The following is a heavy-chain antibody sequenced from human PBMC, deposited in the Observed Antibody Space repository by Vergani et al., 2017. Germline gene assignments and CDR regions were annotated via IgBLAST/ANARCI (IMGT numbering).Heavy chain of an antibody. J-gene: IGHJ6*03. CDR3: ARGMYSSSSGRYYYYYMDV. V-gene: IGHV4-4*07. D-gene: IGHD6-6*01. CDR1: GGSISSYY. Sequence: QVQLQESGPGLVKPSETLSLTCTVSGGSISSYYWSWIRQPPGKGLEWIGRIYTSGSTNYNPSLKSRVTMSVDTSKNQFSLKLSSVTAADTAVYYCARGMYSSSSGRYYYYYMDVWGKGTTVTVSS. CDR2: IYTSGST.